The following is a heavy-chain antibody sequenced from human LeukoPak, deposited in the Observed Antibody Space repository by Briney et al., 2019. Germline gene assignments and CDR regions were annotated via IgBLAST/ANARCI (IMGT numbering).Heavy chain of an antibody. V-gene: IGHV3-74*01. CDR2: INSDGTTT. D-gene: IGHD3-22*01. CDR1: GFTFSSYW. Sequence: PGGSLRLSCAASGFTFSSYWMHWVRQAPGKGLVWVSRINSDGTTTTYADSVKGRFTISRDNAKNTLYLQMNSLRAEDTAVYYCARVSRDYDSSGYYSPHFDYWGQGTLVTVSS. CDR3: ARVSRDYDSSGYYSPHFDY. J-gene: IGHJ4*02.